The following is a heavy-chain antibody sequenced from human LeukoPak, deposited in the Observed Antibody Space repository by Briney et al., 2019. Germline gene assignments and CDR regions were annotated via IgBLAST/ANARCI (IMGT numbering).Heavy chain of an antibody. CDR2: IYYSGST. CDR3: ARGSGSYGDLTFDY. V-gene: IGHV4-59*12. J-gene: IGHJ4*02. CDR1: GGSISSYY. D-gene: IGHD4-17*01. Sequence: SETLSLTCTVSGGSISSYYWSWIRQPPGKGLEWIGYIYYSGSTNYNPSLKSRVTISVDTSKNQFSLKLSSVTAADTAVYYCARGSGSYGDLTFDYWGQGTLVTVSS.